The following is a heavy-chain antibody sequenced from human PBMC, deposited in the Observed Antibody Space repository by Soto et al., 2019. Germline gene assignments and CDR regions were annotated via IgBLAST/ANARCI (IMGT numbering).Heavy chain of an antibody. J-gene: IGHJ5*01. CDR1: GDSVSSSSVT. D-gene: IGHD1-26*01. Sequence: QVQLQQSEPGLVKPSQTLSLTCAISGDSVSSSSVTWNWIRQSPSRGLEWLGRTYYRSKWYNDYAESVKXRITXNXNTSKNQFSLHLNSVTPEDTAVYYCVRLIGNSWLDFWGQGTLVTVSS. CDR3: VRLIGNSWLDF. CDR2: TYYRSKWYN. V-gene: IGHV6-1*01.